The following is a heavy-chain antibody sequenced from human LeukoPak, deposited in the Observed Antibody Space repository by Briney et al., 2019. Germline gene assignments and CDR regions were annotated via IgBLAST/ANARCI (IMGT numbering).Heavy chain of an antibody. CDR1: GFTFTSYS. CDR2: ISSSSSTR. V-gene: IGHV3-48*01. Sequence: PGGSLRLSCAASGFTFTSYSMNWVRQAPGKGLEWVSYISSSSSTRFYADPVKGRFTISRDNSKNTLYLQMNSLRAEDTAVYYCAKDASSSWYFYYYDYMDVWGKGTTVTISS. D-gene: IGHD6-13*01. J-gene: IGHJ6*03. CDR3: AKDASSSWYFYYYDYMDV.